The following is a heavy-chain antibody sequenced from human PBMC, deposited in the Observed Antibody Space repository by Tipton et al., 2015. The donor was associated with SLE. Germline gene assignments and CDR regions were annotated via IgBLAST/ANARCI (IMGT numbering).Heavy chain of an antibody. CDR3: AKEGNWNSHYYGMDV. Sequence: QVQLVQSGSELKKPGSSVKVSCRASGGTFSTYAISWVRQAPGRGLEWIGGMIPILHTTNYAQKVQGRATMTADESTSTAYMELSSLRAEDTAVYYCAKEGNWNSHYYGMDVWGQGTTVTVSS. D-gene: IGHD1-7*01. V-gene: IGHV1-69*01. CDR1: GGTFSTYA. CDR2: MIPILHTT. J-gene: IGHJ6*02.